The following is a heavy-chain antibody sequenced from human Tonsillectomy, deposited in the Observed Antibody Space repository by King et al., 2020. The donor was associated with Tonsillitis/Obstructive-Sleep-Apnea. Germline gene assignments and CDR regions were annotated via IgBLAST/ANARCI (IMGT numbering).Heavy chain of an antibody. V-gene: IGHV4-39*01. CDR3: ARRDSDWNDPEGGMDV. Sequence: LQLQESGPGLVKPSETLSLTCTVSGGSISSSCYYWGWVRQPPGKGLEWIGSIYYSGSTYYNPSLKSRVTISVDTSKNQFSLKLSSVTAADTAVYYCARRDSDWNDPEGGMDVWGQGTTVTVSS. D-gene: IGHD1-1*01. J-gene: IGHJ6*02. CDR1: GGSISSSCYY. CDR2: IYYSGST.